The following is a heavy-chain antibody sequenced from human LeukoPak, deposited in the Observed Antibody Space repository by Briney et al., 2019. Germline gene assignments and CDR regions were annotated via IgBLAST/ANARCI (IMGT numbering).Heavy chain of an antibody. CDR1: RGTFTNYA. D-gene: IGHD3-22*01. CDR2: IIPIFATA. Sequence: SVKVSCKASRGTFTNYAISWVRQAPGQGLEWMGGIIPIFATANYAQKFQGRVTITADESTSTAYMELSSPRSEDTAVYYCARDKGDYYDSSGYYTPSYWGQGTLVTVSS. V-gene: IGHV1-69*13. J-gene: IGHJ4*02. CDR3: ARDKGDYYDSSGYYTPSY.